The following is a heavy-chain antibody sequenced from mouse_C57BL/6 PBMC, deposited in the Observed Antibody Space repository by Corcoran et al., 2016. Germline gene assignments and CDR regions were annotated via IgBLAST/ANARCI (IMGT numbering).Heavy chain of an antibody. CDR3: AVWLLRANAMDY. CDR2: IYPGSGNT. Sequence: QGLVQQSGREQVKTGAAVKIFYKTSCYSFTSDNIHWVKQRRGQGLGWIGWIYPGSGNTKYNEKFKGKATLTAATSSSTAYMQLSSLTSEDSAVYYCAVWLLRANAMDYWGQGTSVTVSS. CDR1: CYSFTSDN. J-gene: IGHJ4*01. V-gene: IGHV1-66*01. D-gene: IGHD2-3*01.